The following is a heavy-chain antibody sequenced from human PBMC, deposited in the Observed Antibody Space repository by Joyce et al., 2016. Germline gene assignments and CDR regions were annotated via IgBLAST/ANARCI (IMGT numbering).Heavy chain of an antibody. D-gene: IGHD2-2*01. CDR1: GFMFSSYG. CDR2: LSYEGSNK. Sequence: QVQLVESGGGVVQPGRSLRLSCAASGFMFSSYGMHWVRQAPGKGLEWVEGLSYEGSNKYYGDSVKGRFTIARDNSKNTLYMQMNSLRVEDTAVYYCAKGAQGLVPAAVGPIDSWGQGSLVTVSS. J-gene: IGHJ4*02. V-gene: IGHV3-30*18. CDR3: AKGAQGLVPAAVGPIDS.